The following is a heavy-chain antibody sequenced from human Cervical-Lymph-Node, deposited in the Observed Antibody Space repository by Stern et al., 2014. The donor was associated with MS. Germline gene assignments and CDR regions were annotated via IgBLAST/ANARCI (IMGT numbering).Heavy chain of an antibody. CDR3: ARDRYSSTWLDQDALEI. V-gene: IGHV3-30*14. D-gene: IGHD6-19*01. CDR2: ISYDGREK. CDR1: GITLNSYA. J-gene: IGHJ3*02. Sequence: QVQLVESGGGVVQPGRSLRLSCTASGITLNSYAMHWVRQGPGKGLEWVAVISYDGREKKYVDSVKGRFTISRDNSRNTLYVQMNSLRPEDTGVYYCARDRYSSTWLDQDALEIWGQGTKVLVST.